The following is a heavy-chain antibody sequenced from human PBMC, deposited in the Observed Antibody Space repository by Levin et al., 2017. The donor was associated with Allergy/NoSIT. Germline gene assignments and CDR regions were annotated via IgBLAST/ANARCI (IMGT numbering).Heavy chain of an antibody. J-gene: IGHJ4*02. Sequence: LRLSCTVSGGSISSGYYYWSWIRQPAGKGLEWIGRIYGSGITDFNPSLKSRLTISIDMSKNQFSLKLSSVAAADTAVYYCASFLRGYFDSWGQGTLVTVSS. CDR3: ASFLRGYFDS. CDR2: IYGSGIT. V-gene: IGHV4-61*02. CDR1: GGSISSGYYY. D-gene: IGHD6-13*01.